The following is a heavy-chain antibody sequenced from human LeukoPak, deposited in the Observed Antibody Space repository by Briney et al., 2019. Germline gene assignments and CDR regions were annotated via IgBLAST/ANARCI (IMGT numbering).Heavy chain of an antibody. J-gene: IGHJ4*02. V-gene: IGHV3-23*01. Sequence: GGSLRLSCAASGFTFSSYAMSWVRQAPGLGLEWVSAVTPSGGTTYFADSVKGRFTLSRDNSKNTLYLQMNSLRAEDTALYYCAKSPRGDNSGYYFDYWGQGSLVTVSS. CDR3: AKSPRGDNSGYYFDY. CDR1: GFTFSSYA. CDR2: VTPSGGTT. D-gene: IGHD3-22*01.